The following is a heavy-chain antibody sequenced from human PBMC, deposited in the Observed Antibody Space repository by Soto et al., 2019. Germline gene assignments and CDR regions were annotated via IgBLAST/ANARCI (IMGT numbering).Heavy chain of an antibody. CDR1: GVPMSNYY. V-gene: IGHV4-59*08. D-gene: IGHD3-10*01. J-gene: IGHJ6*02. CDR3: ARQGFGPLHGRVDV. CDR2: KGYSGYN. Sequence: SETLSLTCTISGVPMSNYYFSWFRQPPGQGLEWIGYKGYSGYNSYNPSLRSRVTISLDTSKTQFSLNLSSVTAADTALYYCARQGFGPLHGRVDVWGQGTSVTVSS.